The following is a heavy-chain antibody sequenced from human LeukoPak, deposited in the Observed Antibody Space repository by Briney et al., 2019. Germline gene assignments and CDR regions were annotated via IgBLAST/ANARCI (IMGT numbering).Heavy chain of an antibody. CDR2: ISTGNGYT. CDR1: GYTFSTYA. D-gene: IGHD2-15*01. J-gene: IGHJ3*02. V-gene: IGHV1-3*04. Sequence: ASVKVSCKASGYTFSTYAVHWVRQAPGQRLEWMGWISTGNGYTESSQKFQDRLTITRDTSASTAYMELSSLRSEDTAVYYCARVHTPDAFDIWGQGTMVTVSS. CDR3: ARVHTPDAFDI.